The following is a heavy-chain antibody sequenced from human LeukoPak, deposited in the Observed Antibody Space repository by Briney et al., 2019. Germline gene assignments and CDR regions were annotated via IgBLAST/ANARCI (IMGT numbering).Heavy chain of an antibody. D-gene: IGHD3-22*01. CDR3: ARDPDSGYYYGAFDI. CDR1: GFIFSNYW. J-gene: IGHJ3*02. V-gene: IGHV3-74*01. CDR2: INTDGSST. Sequence: GGSLRLSCEASGFIFSNYWMHWVRHAPGKGLAWVSRINTDGSSTSYADSVKGRFTISRDNAKNSLYLQMNSLRAEDTAVYYCARDPDSGYYYGAFDIWGQGTMVTVSS.